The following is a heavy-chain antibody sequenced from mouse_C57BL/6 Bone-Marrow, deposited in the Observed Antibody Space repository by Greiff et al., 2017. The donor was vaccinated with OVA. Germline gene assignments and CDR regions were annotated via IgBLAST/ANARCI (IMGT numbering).Heavy chain of an antibody. V-gene: IGHV5-6*01. D-gene: IGHD2-5*01. Sequence: EVKLMESGGDLVKPGGSLQLSCAASGFTFSSYGMSWVRQTPDKRLEWVATISSGGSYTYYPDSVKGRFTISRDNAKHTLYLQMSSLKSEDTAMYYCARQYSNFDYWGQGTTLTVSS. CDR1: GFTFSSYG. CDR3: ARQYSNFDY. CDR2: ISSGGSYT. J-gene: IGHJ2*01.